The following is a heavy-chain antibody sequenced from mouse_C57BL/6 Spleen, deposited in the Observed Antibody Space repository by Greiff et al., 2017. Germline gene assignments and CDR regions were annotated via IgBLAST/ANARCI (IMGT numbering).Heavy chain of an antibody. J-gene: IGHJ4*01. CDR2: IYPGSGST. CDR3: ARVHYRKGGAMDY. V-gene: IGHV1-55*01. CDR1: GYTFTSYW. Sequence: QVQLQQPGAELVKPGASVKMSCKASGYTFTSYWITWVKQRPGQGLEWIGDIYPGSGSTNYNEKFKSKATLTVDTSSSTAYMQLSSLTSEDSAVYFCARVHYRKGGAMDYWGQGTSVTVSS. D-gene: IGHD2-14*01.